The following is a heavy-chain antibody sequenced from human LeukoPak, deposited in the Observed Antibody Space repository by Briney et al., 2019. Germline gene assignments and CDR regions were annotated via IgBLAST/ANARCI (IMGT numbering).Heavy chain of an antibody. CDR3: ARANIAVALDY. V-gene: IGHV4-34*01. J-gene: IGHJ4*02. D-gene: IGHD6-19*01. Sequence: SETLSLTCAVYGGAFSGYYWSWICQPPGKGLEWIGEINHSGSTNYNPSLKSRVTISVDTSKNQFSLKLSSVTAADTAVYYCARANIAVALDYWGQGTLVTVPS. CDR1: GGAFSGYY. CDR2: INHSGST.